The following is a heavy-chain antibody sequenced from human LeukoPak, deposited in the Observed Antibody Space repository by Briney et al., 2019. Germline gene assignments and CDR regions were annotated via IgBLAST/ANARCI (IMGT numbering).Heavy chain of an antibody. D-gene: IGHD3-16*02. CDR2: ISSSGSTI. Sequence: GRSLRLSCAASGFTFSDYYMSWIRQAPGKGLEWVSYISSSGSTIYYADSVKGRFTISRDNAKNSLYLQMNSLRAEDTAVYYCARDRGYDYVWGSYRYTPDCWGQGTLVTVSS. CDR1: GFTFSDYY. J-gene: IGHJ4*02. V-gene: IGHV3-11*04. CDR3: ARDRGYDYVWGSYRYTPDC.